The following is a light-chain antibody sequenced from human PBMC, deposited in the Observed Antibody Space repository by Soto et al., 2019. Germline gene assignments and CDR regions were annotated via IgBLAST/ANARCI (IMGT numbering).Light chain of an antibody. Sequence: DIQMTQSPSSLSASVGDRVTITCRVSQGISNYLAWYQQKPGKVPKLLIYATSTLQSGVPSRFSGSGSGTDFTLTISSLQPEDVANYYCQKYNSAPFNFGPGTKVDSK. CDR2: ATS. J-gene: IGKJ3*01. CDR1: QGISNY. V-gene: IGKV1-27*01. CDR3: QKYNSAPFN.